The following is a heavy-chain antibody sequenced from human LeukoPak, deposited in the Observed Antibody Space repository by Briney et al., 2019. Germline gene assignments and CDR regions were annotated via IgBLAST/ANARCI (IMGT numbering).Heavy chain of an antibody. CDR1: GYIFTSYF. Sequence: ASVKVSCKASGYIFTSYFLYWVRQAPGQGLEWMGLINPSGGSTRYAQKFQGRVTMTRDTSTSTVYMELSSLRSEDTAVYYCARGSSGYYYGRSYWGQGTLVTVSS. V-gene: IGHV1-46*01. CDR2: INPSGGST. J-gene: IGHJ4*02. D-gene: IGHD3-22*01. CDR3: ARGSSGYYYGRSY.